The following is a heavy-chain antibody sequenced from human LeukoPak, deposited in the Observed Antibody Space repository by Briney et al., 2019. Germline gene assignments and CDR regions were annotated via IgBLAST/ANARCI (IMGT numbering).Heavy chain of an antibody. D-gene: IGHD6-6*01. Sequence: GGSLRLSCAASGFTFSSYWMHWVRQAPGKGLVWVSRINSDGSSTSYADSVKGRFTIFRDNAKNTLYLQMNSLRAEDTAVYYCASMGLAARPAHWGQGTLVTVSS. CDR3: ASMGLAARPAH. CDR2: INSDGSST. J-gene: IGHJ4*02. CDR1: GFTFSSYW. V-gene: IGHV3-74*01.